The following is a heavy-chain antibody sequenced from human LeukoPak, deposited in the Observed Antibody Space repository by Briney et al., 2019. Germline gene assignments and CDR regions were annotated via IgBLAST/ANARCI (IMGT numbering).Heavy chain of an antibody. V-gene: IGHV1-18*01. D-gene: IGHD3-22*01. CDR1: GYTFNTYG. J-gene: IGHJ4*02. CDR3: AREGHYDSSGYPPDY. CDR2: ISPYNGNT. Sequence: ASVKVSCKASGYTFNTYGITWVRPAPGQGLEWMGWISPYNGNTNYAQKFQGRVTLTTDTSTSTAYMELRSLRSDDTAVYYCAREGHYDSSGYPPDYWGQGTLVTVSS.